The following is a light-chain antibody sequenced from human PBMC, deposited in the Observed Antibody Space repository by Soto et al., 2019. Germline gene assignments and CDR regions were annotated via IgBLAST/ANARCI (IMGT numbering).Light chain of an antibody. CDR2: AAS. Sequence: DIQMTQSPSSLSASVGDRVTITCRASQGISNYLAWYQQKPGKIPHLLIYAASTLQSGVPSRFSGSGSGTDFTLTISSLQPEDVATYYYQKYNSAPFTFGPGTRVDIK. J-gene: IGKJ3*01. CDR3: QKYNSAPFT. V-gene: IGKV1-27*01. CDR1: QGISNY.